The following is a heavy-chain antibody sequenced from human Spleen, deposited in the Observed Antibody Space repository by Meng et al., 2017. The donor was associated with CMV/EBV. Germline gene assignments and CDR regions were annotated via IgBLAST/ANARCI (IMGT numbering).Heavy chain of an antibody. Sequence: QVQLVQSGAEVKKPGASVKVSCKASGYIFSTYAIHWVRQAPGQRLEWMGWINAGNGNTKYSQKFQGRVTITRDTSASTAYMELSSLRSEDTAVYYCARVDYYDSSEDYWGQGTLVTVSS. V-gene: IGHV1-3*01. CDR1: GYIFSTYA. CDR2: INAGNGNT. J-gene: IGHJ4*02. D-gene: IGHD3-22*01. CDR3: ARVDYYDSSEDY.